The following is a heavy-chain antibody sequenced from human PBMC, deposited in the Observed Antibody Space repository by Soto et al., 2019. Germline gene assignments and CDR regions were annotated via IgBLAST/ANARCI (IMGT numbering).Heavy chain of an antibody. Sequence: ASVKVSCNASGYTFTSYYIHWVPQAPGQGLEWMGIFNPGAGGRSYAQKFQGRVTMTRDTSMSTVYMELSSLRSEDTAVYYCARGYCSGGSCYRLHYYDMDVWGQGTTVTVSS. V-gene: IGHV1-46*01. CDR1: GYTFTSYY. D-gene: IGHD2-15*01. CDR3: ARGYCSGGSCYRLHYYDMDV. J-gene: IGHJ6*02. CDR2: FNPGAGGR.